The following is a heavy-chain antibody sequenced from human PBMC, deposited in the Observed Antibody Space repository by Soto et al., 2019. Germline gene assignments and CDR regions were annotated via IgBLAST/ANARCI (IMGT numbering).Heavy chain of an antibody. D-gene: IGHD3-22*01. CDR3: ARGLGSGYLRY. CDR1: GGSISSSNW. CDR2: IYHSGST. V-gene: IGHV4-4*02. Sequence: SETLSLTCAVSGGSISSSNWWSWVRQPPGKGLEWIGEIYHSGSTNYNPSLKSRVTISVDTSKNQFSLKLSSVTAADTAVYYCARGLGSGYLRYWGQGTLVTVSS. J-gene: IGHJ4*02.